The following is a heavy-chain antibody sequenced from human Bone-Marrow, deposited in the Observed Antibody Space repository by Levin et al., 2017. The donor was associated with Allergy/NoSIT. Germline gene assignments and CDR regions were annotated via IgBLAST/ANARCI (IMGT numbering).Heavy chain of an antibody. CDR3: AKEEFWRCDY. J-gene: IGHJ4*02. Sequence: GGSLRLSCAASGFSFSTQYMTWVRQAPGKGLESVAKIKPDGSEEYYVDSVKGRFTISRDNAKNSLHLQMNTVKTEDTAVYYCAKEEFWRCDYWGQGTLVTVSS. CDR2: IKPDGSEE. D-gene: IGHD3-10*01. V-gene: IGHV3-7*01. CDR1: GFSFSTQY.